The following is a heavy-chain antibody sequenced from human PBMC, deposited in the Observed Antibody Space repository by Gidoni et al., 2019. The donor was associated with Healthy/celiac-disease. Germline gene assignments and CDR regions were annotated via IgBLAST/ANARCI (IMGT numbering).Heavy chain of an antibody. V-gene: IGHV3-21*01. Sequence: RLSCAASGFTFSSYSMYWVRQAPGKGLEWVSSISSSSSYIYYADSVKGRFTISRDNAKNSLYLQMNSLRAEGTAVYYCARDIVTHYYYYGMDVWGQGTTVTVSS. CDR3: ARDIVTHYYYYGMDV. D-gene: IGHD2-21*01. CDR2: ISSSSSYI. CDR1: GFTFSSYS. J-gene: IGHJ6*02.